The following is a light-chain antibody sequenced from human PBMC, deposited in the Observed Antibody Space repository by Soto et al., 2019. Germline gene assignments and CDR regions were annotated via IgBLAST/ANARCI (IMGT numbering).Light chain of an antibody. J-gene: IGKJ5*01. Sequence: EIGMTQSPATLSVSPGERVTLSCRASQSVSSDLAWYHHKPGQAPRLLIYGASTRATGIPARFSGSGSGTDFTLTISRLEPEDFAVYYCQLYGTSPITFGQGTRLEIK. CDR1: QSVSSD. CDR2: GAS. V-gene: IGKV3-15*01. CDR3: QLYGTSPIT.